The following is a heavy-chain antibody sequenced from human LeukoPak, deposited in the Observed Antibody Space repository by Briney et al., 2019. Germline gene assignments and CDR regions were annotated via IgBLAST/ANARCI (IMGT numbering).Heavy chain of an antibody. Sequence: SETLSLTCTVSGGSISSSSYYWSWIRQPPGKGLEWIGEINHSGSTNYNPSLKSRVTISVDTSKNQFSLKLSSVTAADTAVYYCARVTWGLRREREFDYWGQGTLVTVSS. D-gene: IGHD4-17*01. CDR3: ARVTWGLRREREFDY. V-gene: IGHV4-39*07. CDR1: GGSISSSSYY. CDR2: INHSGST. J-gene: IGHJ4*02.